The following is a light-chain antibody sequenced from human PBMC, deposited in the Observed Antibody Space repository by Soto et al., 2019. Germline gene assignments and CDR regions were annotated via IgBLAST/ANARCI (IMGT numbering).Light chain of an antibody. Sequence: EIVLTQSPGTLSLSPGEGATLSCRASQSVDSDYLAWYQQKPGRAPRLLIFGASSRAIGIPARFSGSGSGTEFTLTISSLQSEDFAVYYCQQYNNWLGTFGGGTKVDIK. CDR1: QSVDSD. V-gene: IGKV3D-15*01. CDR3: QQYNNWLGT. J-gene: IGKJ4*01. CDR2: GAS.